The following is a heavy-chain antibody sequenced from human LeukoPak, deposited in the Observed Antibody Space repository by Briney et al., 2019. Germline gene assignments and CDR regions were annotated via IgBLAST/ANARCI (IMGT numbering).Heavy chain of an antibody. CDR3: ARDRYYYDSSGYYLSRMDV. D-gene: IGHD3-22*01. Sequence: GRSLRLSCAASGFTFSSYGMHWVRQAPGKGLEWVAVISYDGSNKYYADSVKGRFTISRDNSKNTLYLQMNSLRAEDTAVYYCARDRYYYDSSGYYLSRMDVWGQGTTVTVSS. V-gene: IGHV3-30*03. CDR1: GFTFSSYG. J-gene: IGHJ6*02. CDR2: ISYDGSNK.